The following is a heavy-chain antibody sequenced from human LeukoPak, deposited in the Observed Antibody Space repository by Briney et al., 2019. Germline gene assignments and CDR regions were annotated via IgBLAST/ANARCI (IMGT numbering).Heavy chain of an antibody. Sequence: QAEGSLRLSCAASGFTFTNYAMSWVRQAPGKGLEWVSAISGSGGSTYYADSVKGRFTISRDNSKNTLYLQMNSLRAEDTAVYYCAKDRIATIVATITDYWGQGTLVTVSS. CDR1: GFTFTNYA. V-gene: IGHV3-23*01. CDR2: ISGSGGST. D-gene: IGHD5-12*01. CDR3: AKDRIATIVATITDY. J-gene: IGHJ4*02.